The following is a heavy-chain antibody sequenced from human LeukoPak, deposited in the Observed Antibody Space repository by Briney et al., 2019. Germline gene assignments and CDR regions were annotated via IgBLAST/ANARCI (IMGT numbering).Heavy chain of an antibody. D-gene: IGHD3-10*01. Sequence: ASVKVSCKASGYTFTSYGISWVRQAPGQGLEWMGWISAYNGNTNYAQKVQGRVTMTTDTSTSTAYMELRSLRSDDTAVYYCARSGSRLEWFGETMGYCDNWGQGTLVTVSS. V-gene: IGHV1-18*01. CDR2: ISAYNGNT. CDR3: ARSGSRLEWFGETMGYCDN. J-gene: IGHJ4*02. CDR1: GYTFTSYG.